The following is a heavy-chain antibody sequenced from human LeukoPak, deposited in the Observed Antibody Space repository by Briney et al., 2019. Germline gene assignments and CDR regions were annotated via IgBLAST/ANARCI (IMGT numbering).Heavy chain of an antibody. D-gene: IGHD3-16*02. J-gene: IGHJ3*02. CDR2: IYYSGST. V-gene: IGHV4-31*03. CDR3: ARDLSNYDYIWGSYRATDAFDI. CDR1: GGSISSGTYY. Sequence: SETLSLTCTVSGGSISSGTYYWSWIRQHPGKGLEWIGYIYYSGSTSYNPSLKSRVTISVDTSKSQFSLKLSSVTAADTAMYYCARDLSNYDYIWGSYRATDAFDIWGQGTMVTVSS.